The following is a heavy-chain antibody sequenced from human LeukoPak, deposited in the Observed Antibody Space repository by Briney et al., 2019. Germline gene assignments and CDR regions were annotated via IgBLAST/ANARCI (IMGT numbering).Heavy chain of an antibody. CDR1: GGSISTYY. CDR2: IYYGGGT. CDR3: ARETRGYGSGSYDGFDY. J-gene: IGHJ4*02. Sequence: PSETLSLTCTVSGGSISTYYWSWIRQPPGMGLEWIGYIYYGGGTNYNPSLKSRVTISLDTSNNQFSLNLSAATAADTAIYYCARETRGYGSGSYDGFDYWGQGTLVTVSS. V-gene: IGHV4-59*01. D-gene: IGHD6-19*01.